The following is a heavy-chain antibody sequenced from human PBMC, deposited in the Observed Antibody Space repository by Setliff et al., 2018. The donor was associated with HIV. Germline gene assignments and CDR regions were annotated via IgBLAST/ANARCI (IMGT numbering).Heavy chain of an antibody. CDR2: IHPNTGST. D-gene: IGHD1-26*01. J-gene: IGHJ3*01. CDR3: AKQGYSDSLYAFDV. CDR1: GYTFTAYY. Sequence: ASVKVSCRTSGYTFTAYYIYWVRQAPGHGLELMGRIHPNTGSTNYLQEFQGRVTITRDTSMSTVYMELTGRTSDDTAVYYCAKQGYSDSLYAFDVWGQGTMVTVSS. V-gene: IGHV1-2*06.